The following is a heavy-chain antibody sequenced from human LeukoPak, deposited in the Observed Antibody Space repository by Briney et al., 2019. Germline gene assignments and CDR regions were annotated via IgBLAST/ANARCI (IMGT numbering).Heavy chain of an antibody. CDR1: GFTVSSNY. CDR2: VYSGGST. D-gene: IGHD2-21*01. CDR3: ARGALLYYFDY. Sequence: GGSLRLSCAASGFTVSSNYMSWVRQAPGKGLEWVSVVYSGGSTYYADSVKGRFTISRDNSKNTLYLQMNSLRAEDTAVYYCARGALLYYFDYWGQGTLVTVSS. V-gene: IGHV3-53*01. J-gene: IGHJ4*02.